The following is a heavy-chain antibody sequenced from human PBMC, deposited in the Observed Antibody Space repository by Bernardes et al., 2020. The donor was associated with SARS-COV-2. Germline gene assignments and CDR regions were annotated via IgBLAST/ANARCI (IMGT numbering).Heavy chain of an antibody. V-gene: IGHV3-23*01. CDR1: GVTFGAYA. J-gene: IGHJ4*02. CDR2: ISGSGGTT. D-gene: IGHD4-17*01. Sequence: GGSLRLSCATSGVTFGAYAMNWVRQAPGKGLEWVSGISGSGGTTYYADAVKGRFTISRDNSKNTLFLQMNSLRVEDTAVYYCAKAKNDYGDYWAYTIGLDYWGQGTPVTVSS. CDR3: AKAKNDYGDYWAYTIGLDY.